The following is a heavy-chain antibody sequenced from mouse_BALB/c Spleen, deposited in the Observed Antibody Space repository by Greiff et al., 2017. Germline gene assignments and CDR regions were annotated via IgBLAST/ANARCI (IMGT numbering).Heavy chain of an antibody. CDR2: IWGDGST. CDR3: ARERSSGYGAMDY. Sequence: QVQLQQSGPGLVAPSQSLSITCTVSGFSLTGYGVNWVRQPPGKGLEWLGMIWGDGSTDYNSALKSRLSISKDNSKSQVFLKMNSLQTDDTARYYCARERSSGYGAMDYWGQGTSVTVSS. J-gene: IGHJ4*01. V-gene: IGHV2-6-7*01. CDR1: GFSLTGYG. D-gene: IGHD3-1*01.